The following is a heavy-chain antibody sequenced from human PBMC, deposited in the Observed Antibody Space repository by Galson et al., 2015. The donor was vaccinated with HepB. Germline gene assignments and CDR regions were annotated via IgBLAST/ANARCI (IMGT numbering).Heavy chain of an antibody. J-gene: IGHJ6*03. CDR2: ISGSGGST. V-gene: IGHV3-23*01. D-gene: IGHD6-6*01. CDR3: ANSIAAHYYYYYMDV. CDR1: GFTFSSYA. Sequence: SLRLSCAASGFTFSSYAMSWVRQAPGKGLEWVSAISGSGGSTYYADSVKGRFTISRDNSKNTLYLQMNSLRAEDTAVYYCANSIAAHYYYYYMDVWGKGTTVTVSS.